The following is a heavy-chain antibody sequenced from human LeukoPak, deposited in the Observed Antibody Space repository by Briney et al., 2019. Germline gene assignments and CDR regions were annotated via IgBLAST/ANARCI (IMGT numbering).Heavy chain of an antibody. J-gene: IGHJ4*02. V-gene: IGHV4-34*01. D-gene: IGHD3-10*02. CDR3: ARAYVARQPLRY. CDR1: GGSFSGYY. CDR2: INHSGST. Sequence: PSETLSLTCAVYGGSFSGYYWSWIRQPPGKGLEWIGEINHSGSTNYNPSLKSRATISVDTSKNQFSLKLSSVTAADTAVYYCARAYVARQPLRYWGQGTLVTVSS.